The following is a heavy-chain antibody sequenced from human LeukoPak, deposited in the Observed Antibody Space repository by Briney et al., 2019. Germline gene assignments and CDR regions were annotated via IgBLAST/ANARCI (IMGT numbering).Heavy chain of an antibody. V-gene: IGHV4-59*08. CDR3: AKSVRTAPFEY. CDR1: GAFISSNY. CDR2: IYSSGST. D-gene: IGHD2-21*02. J-gene: IGHJ4*02. Sequence: SETLSLTCTVSGAFISSNYCSWIRQPPGKGLEWIGYIYSSGSTNSNPSLKSRVTMSVDTSKNQFSLRLTSVTAADTAFYYCAKSVRTAPFEYWGQGTLVTVSS.